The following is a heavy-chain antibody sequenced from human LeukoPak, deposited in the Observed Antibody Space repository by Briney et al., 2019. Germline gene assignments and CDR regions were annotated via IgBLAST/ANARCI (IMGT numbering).Heavy chain of an antibody. CDR2: ISTSSSYI. V-gene: IGHV3-21*01. D-gene: IGHD5-12*01. J-gene: IGHJ5*02. CDR1: GFTFSSYV. Sequence: GGSLRLSCAASGFTFSSYVMHWVRQAPGKGLEWVSSISTSSSYIYSADSVKGRFTISRDNARNSLYLQMNSLRAEDTAVYYCARGSQRVASQDNWFDPWGQGTLVTVSS. CDR3: ARGSQRVASQDNWFDP.